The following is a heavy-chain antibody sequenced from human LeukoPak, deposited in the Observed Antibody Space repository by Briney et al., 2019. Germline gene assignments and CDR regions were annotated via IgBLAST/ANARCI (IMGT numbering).Heavy chain of an antibody. CDR2: ISGSGGST. CDR3: ARGSYSYDNYYYMDV. J-gene: IGHJ6*03. CDR1: GFTFSSYS. V-gene: IGHV3-23*01. D-gene: IGHD5-18*01. Sequence: PGGSLRLSCAASGFTFSSYSMNWVRQAPGKGLEWVSAISGSGGSTYYADSVKGRFTISRDNSKNTLYLQMNSLRAEDTAVYYCARGSYSYDNYYYMDVWGKGTTVTVSS.